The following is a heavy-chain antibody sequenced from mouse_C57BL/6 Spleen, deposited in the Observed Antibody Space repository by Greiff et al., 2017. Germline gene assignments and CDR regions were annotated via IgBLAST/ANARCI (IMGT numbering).Heavy chain of an antibody. CDR2: IDPSDGYT. V-gene: IGHV1-69*01. CDR1: GYTFTSYW. J-gene: IGHJ1*03. CDR3: ARGDYGRDCYFEV. Sequence: VQLQQPGAELVMPGASVKLSCKASGYTFTSYWMHWVKQRPGQGLEWIGEIDPSDGYTNYNQKFKGKSTLTVDKSSSTAYMQLSSLTSEDSAVYDCARGDYGRDCYFEVWGTRTTGTSSS. D-gene: IGHD1-1*01.